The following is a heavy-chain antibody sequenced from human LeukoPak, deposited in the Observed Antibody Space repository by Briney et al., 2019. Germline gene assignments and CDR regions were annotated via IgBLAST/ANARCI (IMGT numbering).Heavy chain of an antibody. CDR1: GGSISSYY. V-gene: IGHV4-59*08. CDR2: IYYSGST. D-gene: IGHD3-10*01. CDR3: ARHFLSGDLPYFDY. Sequence: SETLSLTCTVSGGSISSYYWSWIRQPPGKGLEWIGYIYYSGSTNYNPSLKSRVTISVDTSKNQFSLKLSSVTAADTAVYYCARHFLSGDLPYFDYWGQGTLVTVSS. J-gene: IGHJ4*02.